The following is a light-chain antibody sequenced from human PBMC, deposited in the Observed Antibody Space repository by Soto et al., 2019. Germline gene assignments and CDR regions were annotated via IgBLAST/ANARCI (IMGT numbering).Light chain of an antibody. CDR1: SSNIGSHP. J-gene: IGLJ1*01. CDR2: GDN. CDR3: ASWDNSLNGLYV. Sequence: SVLTPPPSASGTPGQRVTISCSGSSSNIGSHPVNWYQQLPGTAPKLLLYGDNQRPSGVPDRFSASKSGASASLAISGLQSEDEATYYCASWDNSLNGLYVFGAGTKVTVL. V-gene: IGLV1-44*01.